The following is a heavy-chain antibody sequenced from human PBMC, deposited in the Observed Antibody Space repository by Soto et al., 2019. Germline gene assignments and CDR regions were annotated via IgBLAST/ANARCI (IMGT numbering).Heavy chain of an antibody. D-gene: IGHD6-19*01. V-gene: IGHV4-59*08. CDR3: GRPYRSGWSGVFEI. J-gene: IGHJ3*02. CDR1: GGSISSYY. Sequence: QVQLQESGPGLVKPSETLSLTCTVSGGSISSYYWSWIRQPPGKGLEWIGCIHDSGSTNYNPSLRSRVTISLDPSKNTVSLKLSSVNAADTAVYYCGRPYRSGWSGVFEIWGQGTLVTVSP. CDR2: IHDSGST.